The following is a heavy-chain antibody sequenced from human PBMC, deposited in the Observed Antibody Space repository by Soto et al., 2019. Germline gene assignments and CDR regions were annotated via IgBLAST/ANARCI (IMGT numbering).Heavy chain of an antibody. J-gene: IGHJ4*02. CDR2: ISAYNGHT. D-gene: IGHD4-17*01. CDR1: GYTFTRYA. V-gene: IGHV1-18*01. Sequence: QVQLVQSGAEVKKPGASVKVSCKASGYTFTRYAITWVRQAPGQGLEWMGWISAYNGHTNYAQKLQGRVTMTTDTSTTTAYMELRSLRSDDTAVYYCARDQDGDYEDYWGQGTLVTVSS. CDR3: ARDQDGDYEDY.